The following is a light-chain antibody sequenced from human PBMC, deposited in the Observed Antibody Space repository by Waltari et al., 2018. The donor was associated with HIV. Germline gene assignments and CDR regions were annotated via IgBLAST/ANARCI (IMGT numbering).Light chain of an antibody. CDR3: QQYEASPPMYT. V-gene: IGKV3-20*01. J-gene: IGKJ2*01. CDR1: QTINSNY. Sequence: EPVLTQSPGTLPLSSGERATLSCRASQTINSNYLAWYQHKPGLPPRLLIYDASTRAAGIPDRFSGGGSGTDFTLTISRLEPEDFAIYFCQQYEASPPMYTFGQGTRLEV. CDR2: DAS.